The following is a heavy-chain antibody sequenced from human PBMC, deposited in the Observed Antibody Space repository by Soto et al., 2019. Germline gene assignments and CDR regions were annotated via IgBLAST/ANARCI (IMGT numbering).Heavy chain of an antibody. D-gene: IGHD6-6*01. J-gene: IGHJ6*02. V-gene: IGHV1-2*02. CDR2: INPNSGGT. Sequence: GASVKVCCKASGDTFTGYYMHWVRKAPGQGLEWMGWINPNSGGTNYAQKFQGRVTMTRDTSIRTAYMELSRLRSDDTAGYYCATPQASYSSASSLYYGMDVWRQGTTVTVPS. CDR3: ATPQASYSSASSLYYGMDV. CDR1: GDTFTGYY.